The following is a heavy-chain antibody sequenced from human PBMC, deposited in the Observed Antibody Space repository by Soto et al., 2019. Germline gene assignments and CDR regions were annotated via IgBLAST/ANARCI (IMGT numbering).Heavy chain of an antibody. Sequence: PGGSLRLSCAASGFTFSSYSMNWVLQAPGKGLEWVSSISSSSSYIYYADSVKGRFTISRDNAKNSLYLQMNSLRAEDTAVYYCARGGAGTMPDYYFDYWGQGTLVTVSS. J-gene: IGHJ4*02. D-gene: IGHD6-19*01. CDR1: GFTFSSYS. CDR2: ISSSSSYI. V-gene: IGHV3-21*01. CDR3: ARGGAGTMPDYYFDY.